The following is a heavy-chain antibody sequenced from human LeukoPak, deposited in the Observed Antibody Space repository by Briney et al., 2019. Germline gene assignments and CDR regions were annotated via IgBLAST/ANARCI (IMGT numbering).Heavy chain of an antibody. CDR1: GFTFSSYY. CDR3: AKAGASHTAMDFLFDY. CDR2: ISFDGSRK. V-gene: IGHV3-30*18. J-gene: IGHJ4*02. Sequence: GRSLRLSCAASGFTFSSYYMHWVRQAPGKGLEWVAVISFDGSRKYYADSVKGRFTISRVNSMNTLYLQMSSLRVEDTAIYYCAKAGASHTAMDFLFDYWGQGTLVTVSS. D-gene: IGHD5-18*01.